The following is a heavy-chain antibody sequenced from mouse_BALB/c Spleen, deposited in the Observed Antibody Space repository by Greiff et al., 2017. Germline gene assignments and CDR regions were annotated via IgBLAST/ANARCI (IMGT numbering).Heavy chain of an antibody. CDR3: ARHAPYYRYDERNAMDY. J-gene: IGHJ4*01. CDR2: INSNGGST. CDR1: GFTFSSYY. Sequence: EVKLVESGGGLVKLGGSLKLSCAASGFTFSSYYMSWVRQTPEKRLELVAAINSNGGSTYYPDTVKGRFTISRDNAKNTLYLQMSSLKSEDTALYYCARHAPYYRYDERNAMDYWGQGTSVTVSS. V-gene: IGHV5-6-2*01. D-gene: IGHD2-14*01.